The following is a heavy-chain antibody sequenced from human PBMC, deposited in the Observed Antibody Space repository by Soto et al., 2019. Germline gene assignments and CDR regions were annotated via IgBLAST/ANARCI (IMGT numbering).Heavy chain of an antibody. CDR3: ARASGSPYYDFWSGYSLYYYYYYMDV. CDR2: ISAYNGNT. Sequence: ASVKVSCKASGYTFTSYGISWVRQAPGQGLEWMGWISAYNGNTNYAQKLQGRVTMTTDTSTSTAYMERRSLRSDDTAVYYCARASGSPYYDFWSGYSLYYYYYYMDVWGKGTTVTVSS. V-gene: IGHV1-18*01. J-gene: IGHJ6*03. D-gene: IGHD3-3*01. CDR1: GYTFTSYG.